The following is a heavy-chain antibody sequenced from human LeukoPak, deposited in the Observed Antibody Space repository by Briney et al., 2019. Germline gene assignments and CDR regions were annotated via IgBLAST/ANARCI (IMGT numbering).Heavy chain of an antibody. V-gene: IGHV3-30*18. CDR1: GFTFSSYG. CDR2: ISYDGSNK. J-gene: IGHJ6*02. Sequence: GGSLRLSCAASGFTFSSYGMHWVRQAPGKGLEWVAVISYDGSNKYYADSVKGRFTISRDNSKSTLYLQMNSLRAEDTAVYYCAKDRLYYYGMDVWGQGTTVTVSS. CDR3: AKDRLYYYGMDV.